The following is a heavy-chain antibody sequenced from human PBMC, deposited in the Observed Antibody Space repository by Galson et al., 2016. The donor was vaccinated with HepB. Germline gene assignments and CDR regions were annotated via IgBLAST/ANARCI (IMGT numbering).Heavy chain of an antibody. CDR2: IYPSDSDI. V-gene: IGHV5-51*01. J-gene: IGHJ4*02. Sequence: QSGAEVKKAGESLKISCTGSEYSFDSQWIGWVRQVPGKGLEWMGFIYPSDSDIRYSPSFQGQVTISADKSITTAYLHWSSLKASDTAMYYCARLVGATTGYYFEYRGQGTLVTVSS. D-gene: IGHD1-26*01. CDR3: ARLVGATTGYYFEY. CDR1: EYSFDSQW.